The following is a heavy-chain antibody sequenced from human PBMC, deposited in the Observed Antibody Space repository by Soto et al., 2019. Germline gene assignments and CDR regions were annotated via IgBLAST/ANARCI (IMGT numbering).Heavy chain of an antibody. CDR1: GFTFSSYG. CDR2: IWYDGSNK. D-gene: IGHD1-26*01. J-gene: IGHJ4*02. CDR3: ARNIVGAATNFDY. V-gene: IGHV3-33*01. Sequence: QVQLVESGGGVVQPGRSLRLSCAASGFTFSSYGMHWVRQAPGKGLEWVAVIWYDGSNKYYADSVKGRFTISRDNSKNTLYLKMNSLRAEDTAVYYCARNIVGAATNFDYWGQGTLVTVSS.